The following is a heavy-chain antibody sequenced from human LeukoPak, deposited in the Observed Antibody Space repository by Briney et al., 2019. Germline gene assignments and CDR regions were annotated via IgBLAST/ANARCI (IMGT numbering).Heavy chain of an antibody. D-gene: IGHD6-13*01. CDR2: IWYDGNNK. Sequence: GGFLRLSCAASGFTFSTYGMQWVRQAPGKGLEWVALIWYDGNNKYYADSVKGRFTISRDNAKNTLYLQMNSLRAEDTAVYYCANGYSSTYYNALDIRGQGTMVTVSS. J-gene: IGHJ3*02. CDR3: ANGYSSTYYNALDI. CDR1: GFTFSTYG. V-gene: IGHV3-33*03.